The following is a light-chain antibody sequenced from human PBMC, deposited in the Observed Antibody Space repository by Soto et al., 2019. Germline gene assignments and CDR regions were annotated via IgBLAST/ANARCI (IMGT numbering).Light chain of an antibody. V-gene: IGKV3-11*01. J-gene: IGKJ2*01. CDR2: DAS. Sequence: EIVLTQSPATPSFSPGERATLSCRASQSVSTYLAWYQQRPGQSPRLLIYDASNRATGIPARLSGSGSGTDFTLTISSLEPEEFAVYLCQQRGDCASLYTFGQGTKLDIK. CDR1: QSVSTY. CDR3: QQRGDCASLYT.